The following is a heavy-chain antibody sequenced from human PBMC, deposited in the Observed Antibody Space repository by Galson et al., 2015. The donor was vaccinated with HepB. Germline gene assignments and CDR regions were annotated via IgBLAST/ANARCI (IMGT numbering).Heavy chain of an antibody. CDR1: GFIFTSYG. Sequence: SLRLSCAASGFIFTSYGMHWVRQAPGKGLEWVAVISYDGTNKYYADSVKGRITISRDDSKNTLYLQMNSLRAEDTAVYYCAKDDYDFNAMEVWGQGTTVTVSS. D-gene: IGHD3-3*01. V-gene: IGHV3-30*18. CDR3: AKDDYDFNAMEV. J-gene: IGHJ6*02. CDR2: ISYDGTNK.